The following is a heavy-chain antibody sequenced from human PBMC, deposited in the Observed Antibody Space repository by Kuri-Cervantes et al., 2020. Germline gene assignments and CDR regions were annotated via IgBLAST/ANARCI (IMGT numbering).Heavy chain of an antibody. D-gene: IGHD3-22*01. CDR1: GFTLSSYA. J-gene: IGHJ6*02. V-gene: IGHV3-30*01. Sequence: GGSLRLSFAASGFTLSSYAMHGVRQAPGKGLEWAAVISYDGSNKYCADSVKGRFTISRDNSKNTLYLQMNSLKAEDTAVYYCARDLPITMTVDDYYYYGMDVWGQGTTVTVSS. CDR2: ISYDGSNK. CDR3: ARDLPITMTVDDYYYYGMDV.